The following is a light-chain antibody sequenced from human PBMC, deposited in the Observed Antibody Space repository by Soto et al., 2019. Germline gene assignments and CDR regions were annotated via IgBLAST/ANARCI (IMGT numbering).Light chain of an antibody. CDR3: SSYRSTTTLYV. CDR2: EVN. CDR1: SSYVGNYNY. Sequence: QSALTQPASVSGSPGQSVTISFTGTSSYVGNYNYVSWYQQHPVRAPKLIIYEVNNRPSGVSTRFSGSKSGNTASLSISGLKAEDEADYYCSSYRSTTTLYVLGTGTKVTVL. V-gene: IGLV2-14*01. J-gene: IGLJ1*01.